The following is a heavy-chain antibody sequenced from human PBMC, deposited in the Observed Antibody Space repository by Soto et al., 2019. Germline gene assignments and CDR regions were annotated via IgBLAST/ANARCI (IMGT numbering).Heavy chain of an antibody. CDR2: ISGSGGST. CDR3: ANDGAVLHDYGDYVGYYYYGMDV. CDR1: VFTFSSYA. V-gene: IGHV3-23*01. Sequence: EVQLLDSGGGLVQPGGSLRLSCAASVFTFSSYAMSWFRQAPGKGLEWVSAISGSGGSTYYADSVKGRFTISRDNSKNTLYLQMNSLRAEDTAVYYCANDGAVLHDYGDYVGYYYYGMDVWGQGTTVTVSS. J-gene: IGHJ6*02. D-gene: IGHD4-17*01.